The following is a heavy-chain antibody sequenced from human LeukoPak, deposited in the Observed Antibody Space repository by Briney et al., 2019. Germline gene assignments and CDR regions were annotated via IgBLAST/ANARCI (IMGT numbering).Heavy chain of an antibody. CDR1: GYTFTSYD. CDR3: AKSSYYYDSSGYYYRNAFDI. CDR2: MNPNSGNT. V-gene: IGHV1-8*01. D-gene: IGHD3-22*01. Sequence: ASVRVSCKASGYTFTSYDINWVRQATGQGLEWMGWMNPNSGNTGYAQKFQGRVTMTRNTSISTAYMELSSLRSEDTAVYYCAKSSYYYDSSGYYYRNAFDIWGQGTMVTVSS. J-gene: IGHJ3*02.